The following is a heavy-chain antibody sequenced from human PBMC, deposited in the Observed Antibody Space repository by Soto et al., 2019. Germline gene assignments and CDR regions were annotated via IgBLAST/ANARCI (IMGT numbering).Heavy chain of an antibody. V-gene: IGHV4-4*02. J-gene: IGHJ4*02. CDR3: AREVPRGYSSSWRIAY. CDR2: IYHSGST. Sequence: QVQLQESGPGLVKPSGTLSLTCAVSGGSISSSNWWSWVRQPPGKGLEWIGEIYHSGSTNYNPSLKSRITQSVDKSKNQFSRKLSSVTAADTAVYYCAREVPRGYSSSWRIAYWGQGTLVTVSS. CDR1: GGSISSSNW. D-gene: IGHD6-13*01.